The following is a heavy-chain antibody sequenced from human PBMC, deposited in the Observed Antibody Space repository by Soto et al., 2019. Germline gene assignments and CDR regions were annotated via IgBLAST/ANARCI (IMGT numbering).Heavy chain of an antibody. Sequence: PSETLSLTCTVSGGSISSGDYYWSWIRQPPGKGLEWIGYIYYSGSTYYNLSLKSRVTISVDTSKNQFSLKLSSVTAADTAVYYCARYCSGGSCYEGRSSLFDYWGQGTLVTAPQ. CDR3: ARYCSGGSCYEGRSSLFDY. J-gene: IGHJ4*02. CDR2: IYYSGST. D-gene: IGHD2-15*01. V-gene: IGHV4-30-4*02. CDR1: GGSISSGDYY.